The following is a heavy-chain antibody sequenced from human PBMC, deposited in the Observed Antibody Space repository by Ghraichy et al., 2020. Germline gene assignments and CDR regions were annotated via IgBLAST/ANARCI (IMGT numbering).Heavy chain of an antibody. CDR2: FDPEDGET. J-gene: IGHJ4*02. CDR1: GYTLTELS. CDR3: ATIVGWVTSFDY. V-gene: IGHV1-24*01. D-gene: IGHD2-21*02. Sequence: ASVKVSCKVSGYTLTELSMHWVRQAPGKGLEWVGGFDPEDGETIYAQKFQGRVTMTEDTSTDTAYMELSSLRSEDTAVYYCATIVGWVTSFDYWGQGTLVTVSS.